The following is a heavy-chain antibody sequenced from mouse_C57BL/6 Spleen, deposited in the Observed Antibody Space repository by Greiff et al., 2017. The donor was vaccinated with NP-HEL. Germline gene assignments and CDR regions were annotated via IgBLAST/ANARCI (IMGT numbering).Heavy chain of an antibody. D-gene: IGHD2-4*01. CDR3: TRGYDYDRDYYAMDY. CDR2: ISSGGDYI. CDR1: GFTFSSYA. V-gene: IGHV5-9-1*02. Sequence: EVQLVESGEGLVKPGGSLKLSCAASGFTFSSYAMSWVRQTPEKRLEWVAYISSGGDYIYYADTVKGRFTISRDNARNTLYLQMSSLKSEDTAMYYCTRGYDYDRDYYAMDYWGQGTSVTVSS. J-gene: IGHJ4*01.